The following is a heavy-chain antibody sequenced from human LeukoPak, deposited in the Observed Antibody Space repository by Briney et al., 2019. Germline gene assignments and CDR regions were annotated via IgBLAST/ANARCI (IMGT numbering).Heavy chain of an antibody. Sequence: SVKVSCKASGGTFSSYAISWVRQAPGQELEWMGGIIPIFGTANYAQKFQGRVTMTRNTSISTAYMELSSLRSEDTAVYYCATIPVDYDSSGYIFDYWGQGTLVTVSS. V-gene: IGHV1-69*05. CDR2: IIPIFGTA. CDR1: GGTFSSYA. CDR3: ATIPVDYDSSGYIFDY. J-gene: IGHJ4*02. D-gene: IGHD3-22*01.